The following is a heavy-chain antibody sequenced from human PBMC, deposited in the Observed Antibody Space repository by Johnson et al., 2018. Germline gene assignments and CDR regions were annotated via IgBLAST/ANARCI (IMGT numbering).Heavy chain of an antibody. Sequence: QVQLVESGGGVVQPGRSLRLSCAASGFRFSHYGIHWVRQAPGKGLEWVAAISSDGRRSFYGDSVKGLLIISRVNSKNSVYVQINILRTEETAVYYCAGDADTTERDGYFGLWGPGTLVTVPP. J-gene: IGHJ2*01. CDR2: ISSDGRRS. D-gene: IGHD1-1*01. V-gene: IGHV3-30*03. CDR3: AGDADTTERDGYFGL. CDR1: GFRFSHYG.